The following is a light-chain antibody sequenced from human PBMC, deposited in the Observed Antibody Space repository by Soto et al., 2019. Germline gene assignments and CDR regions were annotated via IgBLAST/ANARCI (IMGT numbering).Light chain of an antibody. V-gene: IGLV2-14*01. CDR3: SSCPGSNTWG. CDR2: EVI. Sequence: QSALTQPASVSGSPGQSITISCTGTSSDVGGYSYVSWYQQHPGKAPKLMIYEVINRPSGVSNRFSGSKSGNTASLTISGLRVEDGADYHASSCPGSNTWGFGGGPSSPS. J-gene: IGLJ3*02. CDR1: SSDVGGYSY.